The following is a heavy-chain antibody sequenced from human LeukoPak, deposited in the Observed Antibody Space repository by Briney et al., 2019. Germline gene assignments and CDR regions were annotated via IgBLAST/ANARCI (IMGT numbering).Heavy chain of an antibody. Sequence: PGASLRLSCAASGFTFSSYAMSWVRQAPGKGLEWVSAILGSGGSTYYADSVKGRFTVSRDNSKSTLYLQMNSLRAEDTALYYCAKWGDYDVLTGYYVPDYWGQGTLVTVSS. CDR1: GFTFSSYA. D-gene: IGHD3-9*01. CDR3: AKWGDYDVLTGYYVPDY. CDR2: ILGSGGST. J-gene: IGHJ4*02. V-gene: IGHV3-23*01.